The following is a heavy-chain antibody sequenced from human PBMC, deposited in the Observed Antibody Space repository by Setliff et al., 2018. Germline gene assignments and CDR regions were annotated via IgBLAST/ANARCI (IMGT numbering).Heavy chain of an antibody. CDR3: AKDPRDTYYNFGY. V-gene: IGHV3-30*02. J-gene: IGHJ4*02. CDR1: GFTFSSYG. D-gene: IGHD3-3*01. Sequence: GGSLRLSCAASGFTFSSYGMHWVRQAPGKGLEWVAFIRYDGSNKYYADSVKGRFTISRDNSKNTLYLQMNSLRAEDTAVYYCAKDPRDTYYNFGYWGQGTLVTVSS. CDR2: IRYDGSNK.